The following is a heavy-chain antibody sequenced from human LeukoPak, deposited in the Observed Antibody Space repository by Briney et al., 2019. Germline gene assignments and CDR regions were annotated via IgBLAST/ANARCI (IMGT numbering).Heavy chain of an antibody. D-gene: IGHD3-9*01. CDR3: ARQGYDILTGSITTSDY. CDR2: ISYSGST. J-gene: IGHJ4*02. Sequence: PSETLSLTCTVSGGSISGYYWSWIRQTPGKGLEWIGYISYSGSTYYNPSLKSRVTISVDTSKNQFSLRLSSVTAADTAVYYCARQGYDILTGSITTSDYWGQGTLVTVSS. V-gene: IGHV4-59*08. CDR1: GGSISGYY.